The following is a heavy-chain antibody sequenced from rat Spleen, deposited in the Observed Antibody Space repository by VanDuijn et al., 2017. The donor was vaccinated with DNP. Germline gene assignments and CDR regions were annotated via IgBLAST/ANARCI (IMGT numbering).Heavy chain of an antibody. CDR2: INKDSNTI. J-gene: IGHJ2*01. CDR3: SRGPNYGGYSDYFDC. CDR1: GFNFNDYW. D-gene: IGHD1-11*01. V-gene: IGHV4-2*01. Sequence: EVKLVESGGGLVQPGRSLKLSCAASGFNFNDYWMAWVRQAPGKGLEWIGQINKDSNTINYNPSLKDKFTISRDNAQNTLYLQMSTLGSEDTATYYCSRGPNYGGYSDYFDCWGQGVIVTVSS.